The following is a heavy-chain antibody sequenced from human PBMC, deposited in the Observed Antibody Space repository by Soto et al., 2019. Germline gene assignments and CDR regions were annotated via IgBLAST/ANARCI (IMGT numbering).Heavy chain of an antibody. D-gene: IGHD2-21*01. V-gene: IGHV3-11*06. Sequence: GGSLRLSCATSGFPFGDYYMSWIRQAPGKGLEWLSHISPKSTYRNYADSVKGRFTISRDNTKSSLFLQMNSLGVEDTAVYYCARGGGGGLFEHWGQGVLVTVSS. CDR2: ISPKSTYR. J-gene: IGHJ4*02. CDR3: ARGGGGGLFEH. CDR1: GFPFGDYY.